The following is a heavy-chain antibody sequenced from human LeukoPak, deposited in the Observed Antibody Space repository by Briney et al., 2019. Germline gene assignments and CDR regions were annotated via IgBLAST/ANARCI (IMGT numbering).Heavy chain of an antibody. V-gene: IGHV3-33*01. CDR3: AADIVVVPAAP. CDR1: EFTFSSYG. J-gene: IGHJ5*02. CDR2: IWYDGSNK. Sequence: GGSLRLSCAASEFTFSSYGMHWVRQAPGKGLEWVAVIWYDGSNKYYADSVKGRFTISRDNSKNTLYLQMNSLRAEDTAVYYCAADIVVVPAAPWGQGTLVTVSS. D-gene: IGHD2-2*01.